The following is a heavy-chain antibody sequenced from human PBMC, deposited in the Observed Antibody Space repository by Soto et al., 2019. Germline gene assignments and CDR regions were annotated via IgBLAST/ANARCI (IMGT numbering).Heavy chain of an antibody. CDR1: GYSFTSYW. V-gene: IGHV5-51*01. Sequence: GEALKISCKGSGYSFTSYWIGSVRQMPGEGLEWMGIIYPGDSDTRYSPSFQGQVTISADKSISTAYLQWSSLKASDTAMYYCARTSAGGKYYYGMDVWGQGTTVTVS. CDR3: ARTSAGGKYYYGMDV. D-gene: IGHD6-13*01. CDR2: IYPGDSDT. J-gene: IGHJ6*02.